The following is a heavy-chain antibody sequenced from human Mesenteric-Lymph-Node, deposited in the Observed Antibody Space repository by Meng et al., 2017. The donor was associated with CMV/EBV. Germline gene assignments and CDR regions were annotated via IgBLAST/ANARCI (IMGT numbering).Heavy chain of an antibody. V-gene: IGHV4-34*01. Sequence: QGQLQQWGAGLLKPSGTLSLTCAGYVGSFSGYYWGWIRQPQGKGLEWIGEINHSGSTNYNPSLKSRVTISVDTSKNQFSMKLSSVTAADTAVYYCARHQRWLKSEGGFNYWGQGTLVTVSS. CDR2: INHSGST. D-gene: IGHD4-23*01. CDR1: VGSFSGYY. CDR3: ARHQRWLKSEGGFNY. J-gene: IGHJ4*02.